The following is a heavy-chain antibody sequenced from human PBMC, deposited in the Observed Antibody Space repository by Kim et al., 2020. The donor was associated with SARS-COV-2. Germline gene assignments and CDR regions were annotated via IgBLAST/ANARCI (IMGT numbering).Heavy chain of an antibody. Sequence: LKSRVTISVDTSKNQFSLKLSSVTAADTAVYYCATLSYYYDSSGEGWFDPWGQGTLVTVSS. D-gene: IGHD3-22*01. V-gene: IGHV4-31*02. J-gene: IGHJ5*02. CDR3: ATLSYYYDSSGEGWFDP.